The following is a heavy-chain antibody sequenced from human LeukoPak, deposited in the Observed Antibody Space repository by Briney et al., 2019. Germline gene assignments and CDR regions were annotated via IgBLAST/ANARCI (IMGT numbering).Heavy chain of an antibody. J-gene: IGHJ3*02. CDR2: ISSSSSYI. CDR3: ASDVVVPAAIDDDAFDI. D-gene: IGHD2-2*02. V-gene: IGHV3-21*01. CDR1: GFTFSSYS. Sequence: GGSLRPSCAASGFTFSSYSMNWVRQAPGKGLEWVSSISSSSSYIYYADSVKGRFTISRDNAKNSLYLQMNSLRAEDTAVYYCASDVVVPAAIDDDAFDIWGQGTMVTVSS.